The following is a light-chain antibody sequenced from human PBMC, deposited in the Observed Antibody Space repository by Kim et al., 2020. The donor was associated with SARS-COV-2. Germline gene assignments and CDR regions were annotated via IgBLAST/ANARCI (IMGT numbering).Light chain of an antibody. Sequence: SYELTQPPSVSVAPGKTAKITCGGNNVGNNIVHWYQQKPGQAPVLVISYNSVRPSGIPERLSGSNSGNTATLTISRVEAGDEADYYCQVWDSSSDDIVIFGGGTKLTVL. V-gene: IGLV3-21*04. CDR1: NVGNNI. J-gene: IGLJ2*01. CDR2: YNS. CDR3: QVWDSSSDDIVI.